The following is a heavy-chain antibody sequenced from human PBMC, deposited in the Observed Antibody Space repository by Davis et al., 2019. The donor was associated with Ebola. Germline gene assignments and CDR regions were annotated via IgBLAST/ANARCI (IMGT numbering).Heavy chain of an antibody. V-gene: IGHV3-7*01. CDR3: GRDRPRDY. CDR1: GFTFSSYA. Sequence: GESLKISCAASGFTFSSYAMSWVRQAPGRGLEWVANINEDGTEEYYVDSVKGRFTISRDNAKNSLYLQMNSLRAEDTAVYYCGRDRPRDYWGQGSLVTVSS. J-gene: IGHJ4*02. CDR2: INEDGTEE.